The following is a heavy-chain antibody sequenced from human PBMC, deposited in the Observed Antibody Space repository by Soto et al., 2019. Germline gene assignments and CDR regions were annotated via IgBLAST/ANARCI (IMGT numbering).Heavy chain of an antibody. CDR3: AHVRDGYKGFKY. Sequence: QITLKESGPTLVKPTQTLTLTCTFSGFSLTTSGVGVGWIRQPPGKALEWLALIYWDGDKRYSPSLKCRLTITKDTSKNQVVLTMTNMNSVDTGTYYCAHVRDGYKGFKYWGQGTLLTVSS. J-gene: IGHJ4*02. CDR1: GFSLTTSGVG. CDR2: IYWDGDK. V-gene: IGHV2-5*02. D-gene: IGHD5-18*01.